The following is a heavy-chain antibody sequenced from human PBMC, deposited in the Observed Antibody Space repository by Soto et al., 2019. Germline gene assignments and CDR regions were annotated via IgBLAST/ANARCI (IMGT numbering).Heavy chain of an antibody. J-gene: IGHJ2*01. CDR1: GFTFSSSG. Sequence: SVKVSCKASGFTFSSSGIHWVRQARGQRLEWIGWIVVGSGNTNYAQKFQGRVTMTRDTSTSTVYMELSSLRSEDTAVYYCARHRVVGATTHWYFDLWGRGTLVTVSS. CDR2: IVVGSGNT. V-gene: IGHV1-58*02. CDR3: ARHRVVGATTHWYFDL. D-gene: IGHD1-26*01.